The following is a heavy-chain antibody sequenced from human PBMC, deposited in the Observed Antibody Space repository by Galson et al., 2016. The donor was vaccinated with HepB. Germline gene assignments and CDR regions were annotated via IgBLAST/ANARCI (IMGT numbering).Heavy chain of an antibody. D-gene: IGHD6-19*01. CDR1: GFTFSFYT. V-gene: IGHV3-30-3*01. J-gene: IGHJ4*02. CDR2: ISYDGGNQ. CDR3: ARELIAVADDFDY. Sequence: SLRLSCAASGFTFSFYTMHWVRQAPGKGLEWVAVISYDGGNQHYADSVKGRFTISRDNSKNTLYLQMNSLRAEDTAVYYCARELIAVADDFDYRGQGTLVTVSS.